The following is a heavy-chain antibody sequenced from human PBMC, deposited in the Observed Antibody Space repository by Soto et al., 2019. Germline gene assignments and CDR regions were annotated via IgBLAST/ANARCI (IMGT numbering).Heavy chain of an antibody. CDR3: TRPSAAYCGGDCYFDY. D-gene: IGHD2-21*01. Sequence: GSLRLSCAASGFTFSGSAMHWVRRASGKGLEWVGRIRSKANSYATAYAASVEGRFTISRDDSANTAYLQMNSLKTEDTAVYYCTRPSAAYCGGDCYFDYWGQGILVTVSS. J-gene: IGHJ4*02. CDR1: GFTFSGSA. CDR2: IRSKANSYAT. V-gene: IGHV3-73*01.